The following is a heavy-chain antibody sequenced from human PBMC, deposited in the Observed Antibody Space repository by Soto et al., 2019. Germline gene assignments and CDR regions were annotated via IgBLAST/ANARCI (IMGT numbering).Heavy chain of an antibody. CDR2: ISGSGGST. CDR1: GFTFSSYA. V-gene: IGHV3-23*01. CDR3: AKDLGLFGRPDAFDI. Sequence: EVQLLESGGGLVQPGGSLRLSCAASGFTFSSYAMSWVRQAPGKGLEWVSAISGSGGSTYYADSVKARFTISRDNSKNTLYLQMNGLRAEDTAVYYCAKDLGLFGRPDAFDIWGQGTMVTVSS. J-gene: IGHJ3*02. D-gene: IGHD2-21*01.